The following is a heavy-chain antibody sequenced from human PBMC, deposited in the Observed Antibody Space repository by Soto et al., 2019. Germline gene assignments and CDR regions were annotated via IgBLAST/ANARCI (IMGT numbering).Heavy chain of an antibody. V-gene: IGHV4-59*01. CDR2: IYYSGST. D-gene: IGHD3-22*01. CDR1: GGSISSYY. Sequence: SETLSLTCSVSGGSISSYYWSWIRQPPGKGLEWIGYIYYSGSTNYNPSLKSRVTISVDTSKNQFSLKLSSVTAADTAVYYCARDYYDSSGYYMDYWGQGTLVTVSS. CDR3: ARDYYDSSGYYMDY. J-gene: IGHJ4*02.